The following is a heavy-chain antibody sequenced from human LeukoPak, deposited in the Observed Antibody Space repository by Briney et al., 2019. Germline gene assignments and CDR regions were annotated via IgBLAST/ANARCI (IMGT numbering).Heavy chain of an antibody. CDR2: ISNNGGYT. D-gene: IGHD2-15*01. V-gene: IGHV3-23*01. CDR1: GFTFSSSA. Sequence: GGSLRLSCAASGFTFSSSAMSWVRQAPGKGLEWVSAISNNGGYTNYADSVQGRFTISRDNSKSTLCLQMNSLRAEDTAVYYCAKQLGYCSDGSCYFPYWGQGTLVTVSS. J-gene: IGHJ4*02. CDR3: AKQLGYCSDGSCYFPY.